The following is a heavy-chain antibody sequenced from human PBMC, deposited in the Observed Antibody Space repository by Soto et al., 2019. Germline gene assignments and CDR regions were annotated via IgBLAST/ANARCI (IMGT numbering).Heavy chain of an antibody. Sequence: EVQLVESGGGLVQPGGSLRLSCTASGFSLSTSWMTWVRQAPGKGLEWVANIMQDGSDKYYVDSVEGRFTISRDNAKNSLYLQMTSLRAEDPAVYYCASKRLYFYGLDVWGQGTTVTVSS. CDR3: ASKRLYFYGLDV. CDR1: GFSLSTSW. V-gene: IGHV3-7*01. J-gene: IGHJ6*02. CDR2: IMQDGSDK.